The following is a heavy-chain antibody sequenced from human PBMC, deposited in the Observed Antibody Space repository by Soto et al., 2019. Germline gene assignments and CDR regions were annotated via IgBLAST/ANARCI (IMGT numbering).Heavy chain of an antibody. CDR2: INTDGSKT. CDR1: GFTLSDYW. V-gene: IGHV3-74*01. CDR3: AKVPYFDFWSGYPPQYFDQ. D-gene: IGHD3-3*01. Sequence: GGSLRLSCAASGFTLSDYWMYWVRQTPGKGLVWVSHINTDGSKTDYADFVKGRFTVSRDNAKNMLYLQMNSLRAEDTAVYFCAKVPYFDFWSGYPPQYFDQWGQGTLVTVSS. J-gene: IGHJ4*02.